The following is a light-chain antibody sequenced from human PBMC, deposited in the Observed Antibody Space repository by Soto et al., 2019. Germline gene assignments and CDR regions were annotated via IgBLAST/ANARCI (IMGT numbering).Light chain of an antibody. CDR1: MRDVGAYNL. CDR2: EVR. CDR3: SSYTSKSSLI. V-gene: IGLV2-14*01. J-gene: IGLJ2*01. Sequence: QSVLTQPASVSGSPGQSITISCAGTMRDVGAYNLVSWYQQHPGRAPQLIIYEVRNRPSGISFRFSGSKSGNTASLIISGLQAEDEADYYCSSYTSKSSLIFGEGTKVTVL.